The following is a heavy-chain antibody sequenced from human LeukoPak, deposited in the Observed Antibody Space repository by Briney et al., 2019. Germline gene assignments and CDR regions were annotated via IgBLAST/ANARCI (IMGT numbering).Heavy chain of an antibody. V-gene: IGHV3-9*01. CDR1: GFTFEDYG. CDR2: ISWSSGTT. Sequence: GGSLRLSCSASGFTFEDYGMHWIRQAPGKGLEWVSSISWSSGTTAYADPVKGRFTISRDNAKNSLYLQMKSLRAEDTALYYCAKGSTLSYSSTWCDYWGQGTLVTVSS. D-gene: IGHD6-13*01. J-gene: IGHJ4*02. CDR3: AKGSTLSYSSTWCDY.